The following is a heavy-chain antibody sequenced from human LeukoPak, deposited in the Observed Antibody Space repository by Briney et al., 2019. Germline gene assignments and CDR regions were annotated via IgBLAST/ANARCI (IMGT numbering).Heavy chain of an antibody. J-gene: IGHJ4*02. Sequence: GGSLRLSCAASGFTFSNYAMTWVRQAPGKGLEWVSAINGGGSNTYYADSVKGRFTISRDNSKNTLYLQMNSLRADDTAVYYCAKYIVGATATFDSWGQGTLVTVSS. CDR3: AKYIVGATATFDS. CDR1: GFTFSNYA. CDR2: INGGGSNT. V-gene: IGHV3-23*01. D-gene: IGHD1-26*01.